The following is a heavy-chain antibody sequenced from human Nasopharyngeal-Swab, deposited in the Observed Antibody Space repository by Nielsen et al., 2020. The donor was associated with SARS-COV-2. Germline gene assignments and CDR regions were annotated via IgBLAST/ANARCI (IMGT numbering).Heavy chain of an antibody. D-gene: IGHD3-10*01. J-gene: IGHJ4*02. CDR3: ARDQGGGAADY. V-gene: IGHV3-30*02. CDR1: GFTFMNHA. Sequence: GESLKISCAASGFTFMNHAMHWVRQAPGKGLEWVALIRRDGTNDHYADSVKGRFTISRDNAKNSLFLQMNSLRADDTAIYYCARDQGGGAADYWGQGTLVTVSS. CDR2: IRRDGTND.